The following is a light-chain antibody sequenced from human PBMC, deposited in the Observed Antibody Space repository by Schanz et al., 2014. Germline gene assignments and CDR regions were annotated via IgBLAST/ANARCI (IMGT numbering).Light chain of an antibody. CDR3: SSYTSSSTRGVM. V-gene: IGLV2-14*03. CDR2: EVN. Sequence: QSVLTQPASVSGSPGQSITISCTGTSSDVGGYNYVSWYQQLPGKAPKLIIFEVNRRPPRVPDRFSGYKSGNTASLTISGLQAEYEADYDCSSYTSSSTRGVMIGGGTKVTVL. J-gene: IGLJ2*01. CDR1: SSDVGGYNY.